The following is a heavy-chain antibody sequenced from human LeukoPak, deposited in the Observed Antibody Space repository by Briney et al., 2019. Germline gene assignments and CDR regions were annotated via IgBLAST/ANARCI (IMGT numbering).Heavy chain of an antibody. CDR1: GGSFSGYY. D-gene: IGHD6-13*01. V-gene: IGHV4-34*01. J-gene: IGHJ4*02. Sequence: SETLSLTCAAYGGSFSGYYWSWIRQPPGKGLEWIGEIDHSGRTNSNPSLKSRVTISVDMSKNQFSLRLSSVTAADTAVYYCARKSIAVAGRKPYDYWDQGTLVTVSS. CDR2: IDHSGRT. CDR3: ARKSIAVAGRKPYDY.